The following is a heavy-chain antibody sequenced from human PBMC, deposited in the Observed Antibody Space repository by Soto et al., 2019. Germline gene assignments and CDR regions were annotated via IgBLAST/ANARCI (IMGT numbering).Heavy chain of an antibody. D-gene: IGHD5-12*01. V-gene: IGHV1-69*06. CDR2: IIPIFGTA. CDR1: GGTFSSYA. J-gene: IGHJ4*02. CDR3: ARTKMATIAGAFDY. Sequence: SVKVSCKASGGTFSSYAISWVRQAPGQGLEWMGGIIPIFGTANYAQKFQGRVAITADKSTSTAYMELSSLRSEDTAVYYCARTKMATIAGAFDYWGQGTLVTVSS.